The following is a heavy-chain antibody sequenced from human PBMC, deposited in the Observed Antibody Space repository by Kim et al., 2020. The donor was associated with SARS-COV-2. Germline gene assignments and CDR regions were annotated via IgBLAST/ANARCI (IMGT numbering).Heavy chain of an antibody. CDR2: IYYSGST. D-gene: IGHD5-18*01. CDR1: GGSISSSSYY. Sequence: SETLSLTCTVSGGSISSSSYYWGWIRQPPGKGLEWIGSIYYSGSTYYNPSLKSRVTISVDTSKNQFSLKLSSVTAADTAVYYCASGPIQLWLPFDYWGQGTLVTVSS. CDR3: ASGPIQLWLPFDY. V-gene: IGHV4-39*01. J-gene: IGHJ4*02.